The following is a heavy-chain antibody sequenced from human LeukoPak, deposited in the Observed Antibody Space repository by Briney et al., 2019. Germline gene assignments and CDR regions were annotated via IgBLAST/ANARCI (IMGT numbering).Heavy chain of an antibody. CDR2: IKSKTDGGTT. J-gene: IGHJ4*02. CDR1: GFTFSGFW. CDR3: STTYYYDSSEGY. D-gene: IGHD3-22*01. Sequence: GGSLRLSCAASGFTFSGFWMSWVRQTPGKGLEWVGRIKSKTDGGTTDYAAPVKGRFTISRDDSKNTLYLQMNSLKTEDTAVYYCSTTYYYDSSEGYWGQGTLVTVSS. V-gene: IGHV3-15*07.